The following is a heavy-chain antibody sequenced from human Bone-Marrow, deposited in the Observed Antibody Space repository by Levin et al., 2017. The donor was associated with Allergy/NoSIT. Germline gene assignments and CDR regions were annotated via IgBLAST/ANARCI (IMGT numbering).Heavy chain of an antibody. Sequence: SCAASGFTFSTYSMNWVRQAPGKGLEWVSSISSSNSYIYYADSVKGRFTISRDNAKNSLYLQMNSLRAEDTAVYYCARGGWHCTNGICSNLAFDIWGQGTVVTVSS. CDR3: ARGGWHCTNGICSNLAFDI. CDR2: ISSSNSYI. CDR1: GFTFSTYS. J-gene: IGHJ3*02. V-gene: IGHV3-21*01. D-gene: IGHD2-8*01.